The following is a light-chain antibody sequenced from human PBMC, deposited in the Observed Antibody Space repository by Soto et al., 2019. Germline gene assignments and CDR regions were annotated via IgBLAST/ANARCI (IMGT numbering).Light chain of an antibody. J-gene: IGKJ1*01. Sequence: EPVMTQSPFTLSVSPLERVSLSCRASQSVNSNLAWYQQKPGQAPRLLIYDASTRATGIPARFSGSGSATEFTLTISSLQSEDFAVYYCQQYHDWLWTFGQGTKVDIK. V-gene: IGKV3-15*01. CDR1: QSVNSN. CDR2: DAS. CDR3: QQYHDWLWT.